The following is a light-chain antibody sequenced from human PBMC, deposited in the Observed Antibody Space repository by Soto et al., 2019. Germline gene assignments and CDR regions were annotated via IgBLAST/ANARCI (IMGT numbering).Light chain of an antibody. J-gene: IGLJ1*01. V-gene: IGLV2-14*03. CDR3: SAFTGTTYV. CDR2: DVS. Sequence: QSALTQPASVSGSPGQSITISCTGTSSDVGGNKYVSWYQHYPGNAPKLMICDVSNRPSGVSNRFSGSKSGNTASLTISGLQAEDEADYYCSAFTGTTYVFGTGTKVTVL. CDR1: SSDVGGNKY.